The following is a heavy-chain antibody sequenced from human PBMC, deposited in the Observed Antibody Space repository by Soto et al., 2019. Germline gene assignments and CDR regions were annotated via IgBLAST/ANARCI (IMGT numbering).Heavy chain of an antibody. CDR2: IYYSGST. Sequence: SETLSLTCTVSGGSISSGGYYWSWIRQHPGKGLEWIGYIYYSGSTYYNPSLKSRVTISVDTSKNQFSLKLSSVTAADTAVYYCARGNVDTAMATDLDYWGQGTLVTVSS. D-gene: IGHD5-18*01. V-gene: IGHV4-31*03. CDR1: GGSISSGGYY. J-gene: IGHJ4*02. CDR3: ARGNVDTAMATDLDY.